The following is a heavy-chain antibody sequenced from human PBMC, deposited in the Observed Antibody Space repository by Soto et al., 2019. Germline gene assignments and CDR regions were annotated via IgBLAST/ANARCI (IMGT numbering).Heavy chain of an antibody. D-gene: IGHD4-17*01. CDR2: INHSGST. J-gene: IGHJ4*02. CDR1: GGSFSGYY. Sequence: SETLSLTCAVYGGSFSGYYWSRIRQPPGKGLEWIGEINHSGSTNYNPSLKSRVTISVDTSKNQFSLKLSSVTAADTAVYYCARRAANTVIKRGYAYWGQGTLVTVSS. CDR3: ARRAANTVIKRGYAY. V-gene: IGHV4-34*01.